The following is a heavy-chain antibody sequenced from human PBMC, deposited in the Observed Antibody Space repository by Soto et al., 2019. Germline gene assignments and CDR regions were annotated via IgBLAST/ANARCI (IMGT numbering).Heavy chain of an antibody. D-gene: IGHD3-22*01. J-gene: IGHJ6*02. Sequence: QLQLQESGSGLVKPSQTLSLTCAVSGGSISSGGYSWSWIRQPPGKALEWIGYIYHSGSTYYNPFLKSRVTISVDRSKNQSSLKLSSVTAADTAVYYCARAPNYYDSSGFYYYYGMDVWGQWTTVTVSS. V-gene: IGHV4-30-2*01. CDR1: GGSISSGGYS. CDR3: ARAPNYYDSSGFYYYYGMDV. CDR2: IYHSGST.